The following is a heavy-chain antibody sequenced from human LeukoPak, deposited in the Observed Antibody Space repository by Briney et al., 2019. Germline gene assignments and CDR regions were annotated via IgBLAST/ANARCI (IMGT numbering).Heavy chain of an antibody. J-gene: IGHJ3*02. CDR2: INHSGST. CDR3: ARRGEI. CDR1: GGSFSGYY. Sequence: PSETLSLTCAVYGGSFSGYYWSWVRRPPGKGLEWIGEINHSGSTNYNPSLKSRVTISVDTSKNQFFLKLSSVTAADTAVYYCARRGEIWGQGTMVTVSS. V-gene: IGHV4-34*01.